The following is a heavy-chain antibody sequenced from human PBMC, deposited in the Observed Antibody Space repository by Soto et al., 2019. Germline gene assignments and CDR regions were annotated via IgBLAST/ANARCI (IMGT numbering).Heavy chain of an antibody. CDR1: GFSFSSYN. V-gene: IGHV3-21*01. CDR2: IRTTSSYI. J-gene: IGHJ6*02. Sequence: EVQLVESGGGLVKPGGSQRLSCAASGFSFSSYNMNWVRQTPGKGLGWVASIRTTSSYIHYADSVKGRFTISRDNAKNSLYLQMDSLRAEDTAVYYCARVLAAAMNNYYYAMDVWGQGTTVTVSS. CDR3: ARVLAAAMNNYYYAMDV. D-gene: IGHD2-2*01.